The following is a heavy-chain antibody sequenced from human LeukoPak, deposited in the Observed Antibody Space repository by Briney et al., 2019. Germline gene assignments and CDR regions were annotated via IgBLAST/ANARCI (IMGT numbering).Heavy chain of an antibody. Sequence: GGSLRLSCAASGFTFSSYAMHWVRQAPGKGLEYVSAISSNGGSTYYANSVKGRFTISRDNSKNTPYLQMGSLRAEDMAVYYCARDHYDFWSGYYEVCLDYWGQGTLVTVSS. CDR1: GFTFSSYA. CDR2: ISSNGGST. J-gene: IGHJ4*02. CDR3: ARDHYDFWSGYYEVCLDY. V-gene: IGHV3-64*01. D-gene: IGHD3-3*01.